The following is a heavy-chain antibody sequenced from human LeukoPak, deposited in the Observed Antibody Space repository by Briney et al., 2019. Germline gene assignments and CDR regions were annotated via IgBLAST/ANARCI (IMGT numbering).Heavy chain of an antibody. CDR3: ARRDDYGDLFDY. J-gene: IGHJ4*02. Sequence: SETLSLTCTVSGGSISSYYWSWIRQPAGKGLEWIGRIYTSGSTNYNPSPKSRVTISVDTSKNQFSLKLSSVTAADTAVYYCARRDDYGDLFDYWGQGTLVTVSS. CDR2: IYTSGST. V-gene: IGHV4-4*07. D-gene: IGHD4-17*01. CDR1: GGSISSYY.